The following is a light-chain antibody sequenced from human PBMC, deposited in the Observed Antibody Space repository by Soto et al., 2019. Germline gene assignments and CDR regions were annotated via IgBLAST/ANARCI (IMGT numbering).Light chain of an antibody. CDR1: LGIANY. CDR2: GAS. Sequence: DIQMTQSPPSLSASAGDRVTISCRASLGIANYVLWYQQRPGKVPKLLIYGASSLLSGVPSRFSGSGSGTDFTLTISSLQPEDVGTYYCQKYNSAMWTFGQGTKVEI. V-gene: IGKV1-27*01. CDR3: QKYNSAMWT. J-gene: IGKJ1*01.